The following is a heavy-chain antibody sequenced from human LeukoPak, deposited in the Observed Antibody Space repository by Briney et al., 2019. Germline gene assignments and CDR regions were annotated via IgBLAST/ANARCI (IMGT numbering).Heavy chain of an antibody. CDR1: GFTFSNAW. CDR2: IRSKTDGGTT. CDR3: TTDRYYDNSELQFQH. J-gene: IGHJ1*01. D-gene: IGHD3-22*01. Sequence: GGSLRLSCAASGFTFSNAWMNWVRQAPGKGLEWVGRIRSKTDGGTTDHAAPVKGRFTISRDDSRNTLYLQMDSLKIEDTAVYYCTTDRYYDNSELQFQHWGQGTLVTVSS. V-gene: IGHV3-15*07.